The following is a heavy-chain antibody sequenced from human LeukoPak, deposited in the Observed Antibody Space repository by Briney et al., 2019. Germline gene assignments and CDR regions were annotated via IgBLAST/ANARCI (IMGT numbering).Heavy chain of an antibody. V-gene: IGHV4-59*01. CDR1: GASISTYF. D-gene: IGHD1-26*01. CDR3: AREVSHSGYFEY. Sequence: SETLSLTCTVSGASISTYFWSWIRQPPGKGLEWIGYIQYSGNTNYNPPLKSRVTISADTSKNQFSLRLSSVTAADTAVYYCAREVSHSGYFEYWGQGALVTVSS. CDR2: IQYSGNT. J-gene: IGHJ4*02.